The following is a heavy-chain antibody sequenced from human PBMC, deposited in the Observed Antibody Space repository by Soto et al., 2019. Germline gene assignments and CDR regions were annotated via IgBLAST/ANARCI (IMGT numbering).Heavy chain of an antibody. V-gene: IGHV3-48*03. CDR3: ASKIVTPGYHYYDY. CDR2: ISGSGTST. CDR1: GFSFSSCE. Sequence: GGSLRLSCAASGFSFSSCEMSWVRQAPGKGLEWVSYISGSGTSTQYSDSVKGRFTISRDNAKNSLHLQMNSLGAEDTAVYYCASKIVTPGYHYYDYWGQGTLVTVPQ. J-gene: IGHJ4*02. D-gene: IGHD3-9*01.